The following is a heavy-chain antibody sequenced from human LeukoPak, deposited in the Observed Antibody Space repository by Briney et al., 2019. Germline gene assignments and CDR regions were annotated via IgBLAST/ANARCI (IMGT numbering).Heavy chain of an antibody. CDR3: ARGAYSSGWYVDY. D-gene: IGHD6-19*01. CDR1: GFIVSSNY. V-gene: IGHV3-66*01. Sequence: GSLRLSCATSGFIVSSNYMSWVRPAPGKGLEGVSVIYSGGSTYYADSVKGRFTISRDNSKNTLYLQMNSLRAEDTAVYYCARGAYSSGWYVDYWGQGTLVTVSS. CDR2: IYSGGST. J-gene: IGHJ4*02.